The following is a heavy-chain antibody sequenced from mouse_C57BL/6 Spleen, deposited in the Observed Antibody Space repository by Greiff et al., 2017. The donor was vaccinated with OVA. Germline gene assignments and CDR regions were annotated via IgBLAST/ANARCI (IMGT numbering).Heavy chain of an antibody. CDR3: ARSRTAHSSMDY. V-gene: IGHV1-82*01. Sequence: VKVVESGPELVKPGASVKISCKASGYAFSSSWMNWVKQRPGKGLEWIGRIYPGDGDTNYNGKFKGKATLTADKSSSTAYMQLSSLTSEDSAVYFCARSRTAHSSMDYWGQGTSVTVSS. J-gene: IGHJ4*01. D-gene: IGHD3-3*01. CDR1: GYAFSSSW. CDR2: IYPGDGDT.